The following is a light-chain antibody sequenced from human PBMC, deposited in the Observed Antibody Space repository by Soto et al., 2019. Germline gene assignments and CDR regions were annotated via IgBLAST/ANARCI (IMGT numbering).Light chain of an antibody. Sequence: DIQMTQSPSSLSASVGDRVTITVRASQSISSWLAWYQQKPGKAPKLLIYDASSLESGVPSRFSGSGSGTEFTLTISNLQPNDFATYFCQQYNNYPRTFGQGTKVDI. CDR2: DAS. CDR3: QQYNNYPRT. CDR1: QSISSW. J-gene: IGKJ1*01. V-gene: IGKV1-5*01.